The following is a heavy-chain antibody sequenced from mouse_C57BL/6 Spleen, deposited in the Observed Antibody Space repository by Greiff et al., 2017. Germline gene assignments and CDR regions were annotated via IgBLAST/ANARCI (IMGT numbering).Heavy chain of an antibody. CDR2: IRRKSSNYAT. V-gene: IGHV10-3*01. J-gene: IGHJ4*01. D-gene: IGHD2-4*01. CDR1: GFTFNTYA. CDR3: VRYYDYDPYAMDY. Sequence: EVQVVESGGGLVQPKGSLKLSCAASGFTFNTYAMHWVRQAPGKGLEWVARIRRKSSNYATYYADSVKDRFTISRDDSQSMLYLQMNNLKTEDTAMYYCVRYYDYDPYAMDYGGQGTSVTVSS.